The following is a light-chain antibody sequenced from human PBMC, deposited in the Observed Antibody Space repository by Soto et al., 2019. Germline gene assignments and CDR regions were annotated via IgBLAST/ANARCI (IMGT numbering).Light chain of an antibody. CDR2: DAS. CDR3: QQRSTGIT. Sequence: IVLTQSPATLSLSPGERATLSCRASQSVSSYLAWYQQKPGQAPRLLIYDASNRATGIPARFSGSGSGTDFTLTISSLEPEDFAVYYCQQRSTGITFGQGTRLEIK. V-gene: IGKV3-11*01. J-gene: IGKJ5*01. CDR1: QSVSSY.